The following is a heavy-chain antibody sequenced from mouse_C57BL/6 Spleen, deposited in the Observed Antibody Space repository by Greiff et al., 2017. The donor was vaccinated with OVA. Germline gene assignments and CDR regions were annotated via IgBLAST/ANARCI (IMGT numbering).Heavy chain of an antibody. CDR1: GFNIKNTY. J-gene: IGHJ4*01. D-gene: IGHD1-1*01. CDR3: ARTLTTVVATSAMDY. V-gene: IGHV14-3*01. CDR2: IDPANGNT. Sequence: VQLKESVAELVRPGASVKLSCTASGFNIKNTYMHWVKQRPEQGLEWIGRIDPANGNTKYAPKFQGKATITADTSSNTAYLQLNSLTSEDTAIYYCARTLTTVVATSAMDYWGQGTSVTVSS.